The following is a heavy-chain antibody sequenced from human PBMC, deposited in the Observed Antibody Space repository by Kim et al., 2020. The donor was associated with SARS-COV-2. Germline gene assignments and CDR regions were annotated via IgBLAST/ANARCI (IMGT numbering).Heavy chain of an antibody. Sequence: SETLSLTCVVSGASISSNNWWSWVRQPPGKGLEWIGEIDHSGYTYYNPSLKSRVSMSVDTSTNQISLRLSSGTAADTAVYYCARLHCSSTTCYYFDNWGQGTLATVSS. J-gene: IGHJ4*02. V-gene: IGHV4-4*02. CDR3: ARLHCSSTTCYYFDN. CDR1: GASISSNNW. D-gene: IGHD2-2*01. CDR2: IDHSGYT.